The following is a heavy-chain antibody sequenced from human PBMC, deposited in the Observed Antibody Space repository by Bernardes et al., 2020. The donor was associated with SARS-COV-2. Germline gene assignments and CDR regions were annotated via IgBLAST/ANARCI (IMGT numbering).Heavy chain of an antibody. D-gene: IGHD6-19*01. Sequence: GGSLRLSCAASGFTFSSYWLPWVRLGPGKGPVWVSRINGDGSSLNYADSVKGRFTIPNDNARNPLYLEMTSLIAEDTAVYYCARGSGNYYFDYWGQGTLVTVSS. CDR2: INGDGSSL. CDR3: ARGSGNYYFDY. V-gene: IGHV3-74*01. J-gene: IGHJ4*02. CDR1: GFTFSSYW.